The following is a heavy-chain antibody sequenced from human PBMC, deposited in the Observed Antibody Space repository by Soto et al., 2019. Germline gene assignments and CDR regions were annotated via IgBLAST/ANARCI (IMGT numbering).Heavy chain of an antibody. V-gene: IGHV1-69*13. Sequence: ASVKVSCKASGGTFSSYAISWVRQAPGQGLEWMGGIIPIFGTANYAQKFQGRVTITADESTSTAYMELSSLRSEDTAVYYCAGGIAAAGYYYYGMDVWGQGTKVTVSS. D-gene: IGHD6-13*01. CDR3: AGGIAAAGYYYYGMDV. CDR1: GGTFSSYA. CDR2: IIPIFGTA. J-gene: IGHJ6*02.